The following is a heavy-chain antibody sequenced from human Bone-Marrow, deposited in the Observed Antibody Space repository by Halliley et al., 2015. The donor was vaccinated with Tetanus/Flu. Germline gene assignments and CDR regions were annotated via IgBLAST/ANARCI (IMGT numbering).Heavy chain of an antibody. V-gene: IGHV3-49*02. Sequence: YCGTTEYAASVKCRFTISRDDSKSIAYLQINSLKPEDTAVYYFSRGYCANGACWYYYYGMDFWGQGTTVTVSS. CDR3: SRGYCANGACWYYYYGMDF. D-gene: IGHD2-8*01. CDR2: YCGTT. J-gene: IGHJ6*02.